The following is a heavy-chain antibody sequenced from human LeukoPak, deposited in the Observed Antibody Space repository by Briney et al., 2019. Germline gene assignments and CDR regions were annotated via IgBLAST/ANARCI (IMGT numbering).Heavy chain of an antibody. CDR1: GGSISSGDYY. V-gene: IGHV4-30-4*08. Sequence: SETLSLTCTVSGGSISSGDYYWSWIRQPPGKGLEWIGYIYNSGSTYYNPSLKSRVTISLDTSKNQFSLKLSSVTAADTAVYFCARDLAIGYYDSSGYYDYWGQGTLVTVSS. J-gene: IGHJ4*02. D-gene: IGHD3-22*01. CDR3: ARDLAIGYYDSSGYYDY. CDR2: IYNSGST.